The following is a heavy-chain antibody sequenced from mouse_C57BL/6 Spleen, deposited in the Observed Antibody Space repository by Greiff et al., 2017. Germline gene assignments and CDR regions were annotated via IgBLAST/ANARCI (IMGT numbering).Heavy chain of an antibody. V-gene: IGHV1-82*01. CDR1: GYAFSSSW. Sequence: QVQLQQSGPELVKPGASVKISCKASGYAFSSSWMNWVKQRPGKGLEGIGRIYPGDGDTNYNGKFKGKATLTADKSSSTAYMQLSSLTSEDSAVYFWAELYDDYDFGYGGQGTTRTVSS. J-gene: IGHJ2*01. D-gene: IGHD2-4*01. CDR3: AELYDDYDFGY. CDR2: IYPGDGDT.